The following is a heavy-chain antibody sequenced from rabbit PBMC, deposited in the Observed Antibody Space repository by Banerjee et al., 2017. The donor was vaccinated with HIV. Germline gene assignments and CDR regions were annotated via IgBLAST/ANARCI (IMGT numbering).Heavy chain of an antibody. V-gene: IGHV1S45*01. CDR3: ARDGGAAGYGYWHL. Sequence: QEQLEESGGDLVKPEGSLTLTCTASGFSFSSSDYMCWVRQAPGKGLEWIACIYAGSSGNTYYASWVNGRFTISKTSSTTVTLQMTSLTAADTATYFCARDGGAAGYGYWHLWGQGTLVTVS. J-gene: IGHJ6*01. D-gene: IGHD6-1*01. CDR2: IYAGSSGNT. CDR1: GFSFSSSDY.